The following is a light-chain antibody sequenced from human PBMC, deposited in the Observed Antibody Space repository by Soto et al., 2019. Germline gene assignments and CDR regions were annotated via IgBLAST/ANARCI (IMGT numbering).Light chain of an antibody. CDR1: QSVSSY. V-gene: IGKV3-11*01. J-gene: IGKJ5*01. Sequence: EIVLTQSPATLSLSPGERATLSCRASQSVSSYLAWYQQKPGQAPRLLIYDASTRATGIPARFSGSWAGTDFTLPISSLEPADFAVYYCQQRSNWQVTVGRGPRLEIK. CDR2: DAS. CDR3: QQRSNWQVT.